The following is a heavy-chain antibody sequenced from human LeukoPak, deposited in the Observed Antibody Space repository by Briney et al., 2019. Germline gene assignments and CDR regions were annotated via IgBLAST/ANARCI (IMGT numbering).Heavy chain of an antibody. CDR2: IIPIFGTA. CDR1: GGTFSSYA. J-gene: IGHJ3*02. Sequence: WASVKVSCKASGGTFSSYAISWVRQAPGQGLEWMGGIIPIFGTANSAQKFQGSVTITADKSTSTAYMELSSLRSEDTAVYYCARDATPGDAFDIWGQGTMVTVSS. CDR3: ARDATPGDAFDI. V-gene: IGHV1-69*06.